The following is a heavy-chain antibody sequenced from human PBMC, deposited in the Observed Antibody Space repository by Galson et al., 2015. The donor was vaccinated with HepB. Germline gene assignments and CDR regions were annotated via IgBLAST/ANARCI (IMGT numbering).Heavy chain of an antibody. CDR1: GFTPADYA. J-gene: IGHJ5*02. D-gene: IGHD1-20*01. CDR2: INCTIATI. CDR3: AKDTRSNWFSSLDH. V-gene: IGHV3-9*02. Sequence: SLRLSCAASGFTPADYALHWVRHPPRPGLEWVSGINCTIATIAYADSVKGRFTISRDKAKNSLYLQMNSLGDEDTALYYCAKDTRSNWFSSLDHWGQGAVGTVSS.